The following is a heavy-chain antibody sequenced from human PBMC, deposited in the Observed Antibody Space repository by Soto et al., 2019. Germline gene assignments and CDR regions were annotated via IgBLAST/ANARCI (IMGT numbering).Heavy chain of an antibody. J-gene: IGHJ3*02. CDR2: ISYDGSNK. Sequence: QPGGSLRLSCAASGFTFSSYGMHWVRQSPGKGLEWVAVISYDGSNKYYADSVKGRFTISRDNSKNTLYLQMNSLRAEDTAVYYCAKDLTYYYDSSGYPDAFDIWGQGTMVTVSS. V-gene: IGHV3-30*18. CDR1: GFTFSSYG. D-gene: IGHD3-22*01. CDR3: AKDLTYYYDSSGYPDAFDI.